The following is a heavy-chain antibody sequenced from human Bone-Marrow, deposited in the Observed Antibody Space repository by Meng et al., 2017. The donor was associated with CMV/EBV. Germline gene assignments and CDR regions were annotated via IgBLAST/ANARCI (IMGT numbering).Heavy chain of an antibody. J-gene: IGHJ3*02. D-gene: IGHD6-6*01. CDR2: IRYDGSNK. CDR3: ATDLGKIGSRPGAFNI. V-gene: IGHV3-30*02. Sequence: GESLKISCAASGVTFSSYGMHWVRQAPGKGLEWVAFIRYDGSNKYYADSVKGRFTISRDKSKNTLYLQMNSLRAEDTAVYYCATDLGKIGSRPGAFNIWGQGTMVTVSS. CDR1: GVTFSSYG.